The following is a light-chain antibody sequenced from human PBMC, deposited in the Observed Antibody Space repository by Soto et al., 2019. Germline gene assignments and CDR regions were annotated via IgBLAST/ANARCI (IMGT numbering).Light chain of an antibody. J-gene: IGLJ1*01. CDR2: EVN. Sequence: QSVLTQPASVSGSPGQSITISCTGTSSDVGGYNSVSWYQQHPGKAPKLIIYEVNYRPVGVSNRFSGSKSGNTASLTISGLQAEDEADYFCASFRSGTILVFGSGTKVTVL. V-gene: IGLV2-14*01. CDR1: SSDVGGYNS. CDR3: ASFRSGTILV.